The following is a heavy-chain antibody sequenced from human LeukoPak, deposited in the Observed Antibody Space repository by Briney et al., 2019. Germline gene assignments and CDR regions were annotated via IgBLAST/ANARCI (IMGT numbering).Heavy chain of an antibody. J-gene: IGHJ5*02. D-gene: IGHD1-26*01. CDR2: ISGGGANT. CDR3: ARPSGSYPWFDP. V-gene: IGHV3-23*01. Sequence: GGSLRLSCAASGFTFNNYAMSWVRQAPGKGLEWVSTISGGGANTYYADSVKGRFTISRDYSKNTLYLQMNSLKAEDTAVYYCARPSGSYPWFDPWGQGTLVTVSS. CDR1: GFTFNNYA.